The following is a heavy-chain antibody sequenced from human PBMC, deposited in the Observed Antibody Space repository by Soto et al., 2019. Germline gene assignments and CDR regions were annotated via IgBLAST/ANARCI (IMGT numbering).Heavy chain of an antibody. Sequence: SETLSLTCTASGGSITSSSHFWGWVRQPPGKGLVWIGTIYFTGNTYYTPSLKSRLTMSIDTSKNEFSLRLNSVTAADTAVDYCAGQTFTIAAASYGRSNWFDPWGPGTLVTVSS. V-gene: IGHV4-39*01. CDR1: GGSITSSSHF. CDR3: AGQTFTIAAASYGRSNWFDP. D-gene: IGHD6-25*01. J-gene: IGHJ5*02. CDR2: IYFTGNT.